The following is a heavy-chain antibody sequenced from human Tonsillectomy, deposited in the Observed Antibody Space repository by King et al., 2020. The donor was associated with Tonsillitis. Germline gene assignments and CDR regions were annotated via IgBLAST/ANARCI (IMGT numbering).Heavy chain of an antibody. CDR3: ARPEGGYDSSNDVFDI. D-gene: IGHD3-22*01. CDR1: GFTFSSYS. CDR2: ISSSSSTR. V-gene: IGHV3-48*01. Sequence: VQLVESGGGLVQPGGSLRLSCAASGFTFSSYSMNWVRQAPGKGLEWVSYISSSSSTRYYADSVKGRFTISRDNAKNSLYLQMNSLRAEDTAVYYCARPEGGYDSSNDVFDIWGQGTMVTVSS. J-gene: IGHJ3*02.